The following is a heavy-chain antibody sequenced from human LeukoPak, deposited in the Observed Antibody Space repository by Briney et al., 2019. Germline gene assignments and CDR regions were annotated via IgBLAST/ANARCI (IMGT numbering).Heavy chain of an antibody. CDR1: GGSFSGYY. J-gene: IGHJ6*03. CDR2: IYYSGST. CDR3: ARAPEAPRYYYMDV. V-gene: IGHV4-59*08. Sequence: SETLSLTCAVYGGSFSGYYWSWIRQPPGKGLEWIGYIYYSGSTNYNPSLKSRVTISVDTSKNQFSLKLSSVTAADTAVYYCARAPEAPRYYYMDVWGKGTTVTVSS.